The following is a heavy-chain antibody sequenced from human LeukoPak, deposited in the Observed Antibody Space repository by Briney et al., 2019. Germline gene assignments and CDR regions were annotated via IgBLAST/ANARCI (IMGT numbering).Heavy chain of an antibody. CDR3: ASRGVVIRVILDGLRKQGYSFDS. J-gene: IGHJ4*02. D-gene: IGHD3-22*01. V-gene: IGHV3-23*01. Sequence: GGSLRLSCAVSGITLSNYGMSWVRQAPGKGLEWVSGISISGGSTNYADSVKGRFTISRDNPKNTLFLQMNSLSVEDTAVYFCASRGVVIRVILDGLRKQGYSFDSWGQGALVTVSS. CDR1: GITLSNYG. CDR2: ISISGGST.